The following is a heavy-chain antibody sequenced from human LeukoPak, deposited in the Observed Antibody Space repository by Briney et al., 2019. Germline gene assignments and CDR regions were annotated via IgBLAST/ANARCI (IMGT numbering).Heavy chain of an antibody. D-gene: IGHD6-13*01. CDR3: ARHPQWAATGSFDY. V-gene: IGHV4-4*02. J-gene: IGHJ4*02. CDR1: GGSISRSDW. CDR2: IFHSGST. Sequence: SETLSLTCAVSGGSISRSDWWSWVRQSPGKGLEWIGEIFHSGSTKYNPSLKSRVTISVDTSKNQFSLKLSSVTAADTAVYYCARHPQWAATGSFDYWGQGTLVTVSS.